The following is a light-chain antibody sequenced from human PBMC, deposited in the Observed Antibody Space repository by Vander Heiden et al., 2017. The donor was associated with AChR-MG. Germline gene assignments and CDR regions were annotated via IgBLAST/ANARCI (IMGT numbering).Light chain of an antibody. V-gene: IGLV1-44*01. CDR1: GSNIGSNT. CDR3: AEWDGRLSGVV. CDR2: ANN. J-gene: IGLJ3*02. Sequence: QSVLTQPPSASGTPGQRVTISCSGSGSNIGSNTVNWYQQIPGTAPKLFIYANNQRPSGVPDRFSGSKSGTSASLAISGLQSEDEAAYYCAEWDGRLSGVVFGGGTKLTVL.